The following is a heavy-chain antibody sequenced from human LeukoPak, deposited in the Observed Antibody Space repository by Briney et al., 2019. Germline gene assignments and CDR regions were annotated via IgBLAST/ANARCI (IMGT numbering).Heavy chain of an antibody. V-gene: IGHV1-18*01. D-gene: IGHD3-16*02. Sequence: ASVKVSCKASGYTFTSYGINWVRQAPGQGLEWMGWITAYNGNTNYAQKLQGRVTMTTDTSTSTAYMELRSLRSDDTAVYYCARGTITFGGVIVTNFDYWGQGTLVTVSS. CDR3: ARGTITFGGVIVTNFDY. J-gene: IGHJ4*02. CDR1: GYTFTSYG. CDR2: ITAYNGNT.